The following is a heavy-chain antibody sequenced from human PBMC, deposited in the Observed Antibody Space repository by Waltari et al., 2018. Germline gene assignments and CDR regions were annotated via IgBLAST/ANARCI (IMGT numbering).Heavy chain of an antibody. CDR3: AREGEWEPFDY. CDR1: GFTFRSHW. J-gene: IGHJ4*02. V-gene: IGHV3-74*01. D-gene: IGHD3-16*01. Sequence: EVQLLQSGGGLVQPGGSLRLSCAASGFTFRSHWMHCVRQVPGKGPVWGSRINTDWHSTAYADSVKGRFIISRDNSKNTLYLHMSSLRAEDTAVYRCAREGEWEPFDYWGQGTLVTVSS. CDR2: INTDWHST.